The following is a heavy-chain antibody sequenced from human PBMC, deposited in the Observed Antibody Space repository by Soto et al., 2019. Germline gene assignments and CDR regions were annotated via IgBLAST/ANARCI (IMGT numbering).Heavy chain of an antibody. CDR1: GFTFSSYA. CDR2: ISGSGGST. V-gene: IGHV3-23*01. CDR3: AKGRSVHHDYGDYLN. J-gene: IGHJ4*02. Sequence: EVQLLESGGGLVQPGGSLRLSCAASGFTFSSYAMSWVRQAPGKGLEWVSAISGSGGSTYYAASVKGRFTISRDNSKNTLYLQMNSLRAEDTAVYYCAKGRSVHHDYGDYLNWGQGTLVTVSS. D-gene: IGHD4-17*01.